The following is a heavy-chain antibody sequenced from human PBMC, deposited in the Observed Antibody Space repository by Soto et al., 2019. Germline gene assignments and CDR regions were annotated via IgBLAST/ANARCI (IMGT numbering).Heavy chain of an antibody. J-gene: IGHJ6*02. CDR3: ARGGLYCSGGRCYSGSYYYGMDV. CDR1: GGSFSGYH. V-gene: IGHV4-34*01. CDR2: INHSGST. Sequence: QVQLQQWGAGLLKPSETLSLTCAVYGGSFSGYHWSWILQPPGKVLEWIGEINHSGSTNYNPSLKSRVTISVDTSKNQFSLKLSSVTAADTAVYYSARGGLYCSGGRCYSGSYYYGMDVWGQGTTVTVSS. D-gene: IGHD2-15*01.